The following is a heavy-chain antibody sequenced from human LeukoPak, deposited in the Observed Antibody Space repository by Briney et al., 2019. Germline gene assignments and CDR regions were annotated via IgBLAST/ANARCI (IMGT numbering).Heavy chain of an antibody. V-gene: IGHV1-18*01. CDR1: GYTFTSYG. J-gene: IGHJ4*02. D-gene: IGHD3-10*01. CDR3: AKVRGDLQEGNYFDY. Sequence: GASVKVSCKASGYTFTSYGISWVRQAPGQGLEWMGWISAYNGNTNYAQKLQGRVTMTTDTSTSTAYMELRSLRSDDTAVYYCAKVRGDLQEGNYFDYWGQGTLVTVSS. CDR2: ISAYNGNT.